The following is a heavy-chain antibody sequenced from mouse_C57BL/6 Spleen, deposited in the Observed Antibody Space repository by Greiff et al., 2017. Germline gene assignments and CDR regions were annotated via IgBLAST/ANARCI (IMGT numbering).Heavy chain of an antibody. CDR2: IDPSDSET. Sequence: QVQLQQPGAELVRPGSSVKLSCKASGYTFTSYWMHWVKQRPTQGLGWIGNIDPSDSETHYNQKFKDKATLTVDKSSSTAYMQLSSLTSEDSAVYYCVPHYDYGFAYWGQGTLVTVSA. D-gene: IGHD2-4*01. CDR1: GYTFTSYW. V-gene: IGHV1-52*01. CDR3: VPHYDYGFAY. J-gene: IGHJ3*01.